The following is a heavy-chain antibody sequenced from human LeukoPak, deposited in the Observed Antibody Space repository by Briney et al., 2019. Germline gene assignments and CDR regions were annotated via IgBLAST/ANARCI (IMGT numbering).Heavy chain of an antibody. D-gene: IGHD6-6*01. V-gene: IGHV3-23*01. CDR1: GFTFSSYA. CDR3: AKHWKYSSSAVDY. J-gene: IGHJ4*02. Sequence: PGGSLRLSCAASGFTFSSYAMSWVRQAPGKGLEWVSAISGSGTSTYYADSVKGRFTISRDNSKNTLYPQMNSLRAEDTAVYYCAKHWKYSSSAVDYWGQGTLVTVSS. CDR2: ISGSGTST.